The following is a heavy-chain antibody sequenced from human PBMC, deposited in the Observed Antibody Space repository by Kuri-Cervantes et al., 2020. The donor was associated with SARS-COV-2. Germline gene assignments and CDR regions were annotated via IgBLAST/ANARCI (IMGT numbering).Heavy chain of an antibody. CDR3: AAGLVAAYGMDV. V-gene: IGHV3-33*01. CDR1: GFTFSSYG. J-gene: IGHJ6*02. CDR2: IWYDGSNK. Sequence: GGSLRLSCAASGFTFSSYGMHWVRQAPGKGLEWVAVIWYDGSNKYYVDSVKGRFTISRDNSKNTLYLQMNSLRAEDTAVYYCAAGLVAAYGMDVWGQGTTVTVSS. D-gene: IGHD5-12*01.